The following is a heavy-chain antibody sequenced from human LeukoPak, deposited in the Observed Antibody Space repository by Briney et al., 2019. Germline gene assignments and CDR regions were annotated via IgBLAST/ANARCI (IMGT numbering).Heavy chain of an antibody. CDR3: ARDEAYYDFWSGYYDGLGYYYMDV. J-gene: IGHJ6*03. V-gene: IGHV4-39*07. D-gene: IGHD3-3*01. CDR1: GDSITSNSFY. CDR2: VYYSGSS. Sequence: SETLSLTCTVSGDSITSNSFYWGWIRQPPGKGLEWIGSVYYSGSSYSNPSLKSRVTMSVDTSKNQFSLRLSSVTAADTAVYYCARDEAYYDFWSGYYDGLGYYYMDVWGKGTTVTVSS.